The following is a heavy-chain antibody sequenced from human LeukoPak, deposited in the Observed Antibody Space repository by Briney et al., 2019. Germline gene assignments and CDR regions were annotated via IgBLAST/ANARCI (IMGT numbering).Heavy chain of an antibody. Sequence: GGSLRLSCVVSGFTFSSYEMNWVRQAPGKGLEWVSYISSSGSTIYYADSVKGRFTISRDNAKNSLYLQMNSLRAEDTAVYYCAREDYYDSSGYYYGYYYYGMDVWGQGTTATVSS. D-gene: IGHD3-22*01. J-gene: IGHJ6*02. CDR1: GFTFSSYE. CDR2: ISSSGSTI. V-gene: IGHV3-48*03. CDR3: AREDYYDSSGYYYGYYYYGMDV.